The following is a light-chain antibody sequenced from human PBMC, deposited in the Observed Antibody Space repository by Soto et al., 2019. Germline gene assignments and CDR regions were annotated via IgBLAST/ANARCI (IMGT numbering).Light chain of an antibody. J-gene: IGLJ2*01. CDR2: DGT. CDR3: CSYATYKMI. V-gene: IGLV2-23*01. Sequence: QSVLTQPASVSGSPGQSITISCTRTSNDFGTYYFVSWYQQHPDKAPKLIIYDGTERPSGVSNRFSGSKSGNTASLTISGLQAEDEAHYYCCSYATYKMILGGGTKLTVL. CDR1: SNDFGTYYF.